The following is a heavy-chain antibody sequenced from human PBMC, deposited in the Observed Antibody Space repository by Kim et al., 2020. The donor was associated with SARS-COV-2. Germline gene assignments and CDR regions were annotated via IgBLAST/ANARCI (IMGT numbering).Heavy chain of an antibody. J-gene: IGHJ4*02. CDR2: IKHDGSEK. CDR3: AREKAAADY. CDR1: GFTFSDYW. D-gene: IGHD6-13*01. Sequence: LSLTCAASGFTFSDYWMSWVRQAPGKGLEWVANIKHDGSEKHYVDSVKGRFTISRDNAKNSLYLQMSSLRDEDTAVYYCAREKAAADYWGQGTLVTVSS. V-gene: IGHV3-7*03.